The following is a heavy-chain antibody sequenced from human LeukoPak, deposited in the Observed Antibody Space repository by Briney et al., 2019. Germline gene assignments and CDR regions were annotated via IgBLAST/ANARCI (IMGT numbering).Heavy chain of an antibody. D-gene: IGHD2-2*01. V-gene: IGHV3-49*04. CDR3: TASDHLYCSSISCHFDY. J-gene: IGHJ4*02. CDR1: GFTFGDYG. CDR2: IQSRNYGCTT. Sequence: PGGSLRLSCTASGFTFGDYGMSWVRQAPGKGMEWVGFIQSRNYGCTTQHAASVKGRFTISRDDAKSIAYLQMNSLKTEDTAVYYCTASDHLYCSSISCHFDYWGQGTLVTVSS.